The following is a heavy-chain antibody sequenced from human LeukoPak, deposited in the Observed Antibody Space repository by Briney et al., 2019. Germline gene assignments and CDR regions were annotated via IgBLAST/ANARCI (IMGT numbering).Heavy chain of an antibody. CDR1: GFTFSSYG. D-gene: IGHD3-16*01. CDR3: ARSFRLGGDWYFDL. Sequence: GGSLRLSCAASGFTFSSYGMHWVRQAPGKGLEWVSSISSRSGYIYYADSVKGRFTISRDNAKNSLYLQMNSLRAEDTAVYYCARSFRLGGDWYFDLWGRGTLVTVSS. V-gene: IGHV3-21*01. CDR2: ISSRSGYI. J-gene: IGHJ2*01.